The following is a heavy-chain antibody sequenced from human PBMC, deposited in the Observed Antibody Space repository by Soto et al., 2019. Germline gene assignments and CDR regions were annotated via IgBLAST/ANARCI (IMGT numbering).Heavy chain of an antibody. CDR1: GFTFSSYG. Sequence: QVQLVESGGGVVQPGRSLRLSCAASGFTFSSYGMHWVRQAPGKGLEWVAVIWYDGSNKFYADSVKGRFTISRDNSKNTVSLQMKTLRDDNSAAYYCATTGPYWAQGTLVTVSS. CDR2: IWYDGSNK. V-gene: IGHV3-33*08. J-gene: IGHJ4*02. CDR3: ATTGPY.